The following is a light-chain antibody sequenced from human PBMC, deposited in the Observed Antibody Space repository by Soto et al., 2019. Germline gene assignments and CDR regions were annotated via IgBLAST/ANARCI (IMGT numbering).Light chain of an antibody. CDR2: DAS. V-gene: IGKV3-15*01. Sequence: EIVMTQSPATVSGSPGERATLSCRARQSVNSRLAWYQQKPGQTPRLLIYDASTRATGIPTRFSGSGSGTDFTLTISSLQPEDFAVYYCQQYNNWPWTFGQGTKVDIK. CDR3: QQYNNWPWT. CDR1: QSVNSR. J-gene: IGKJ1*01.